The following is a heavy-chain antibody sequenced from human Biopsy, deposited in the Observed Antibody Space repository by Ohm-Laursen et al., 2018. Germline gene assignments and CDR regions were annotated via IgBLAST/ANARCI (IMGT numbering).Heavy chain of an antibody. CDR2: MSNSGST. CDR3: ASAGYNPDWNFDL. Sequence: GTLSLTCTVSRGSISSYYWSWIRRPPGRGLEWIGYMSNSGSTNYNPSLKTRVTISLDTPKNQFSLKLSSVTAADTAVYYCASAGYNPDWNFDLWGRVTRVTVSS. D-gene: IGHD5-24*01. CDR1: RGSISSYY. J-gene: IGHJ2*01. V-gene: IGHV4-59*12.